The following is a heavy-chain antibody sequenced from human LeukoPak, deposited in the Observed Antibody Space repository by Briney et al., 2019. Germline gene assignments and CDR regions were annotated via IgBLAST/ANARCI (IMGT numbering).Heavy chain of an antibody. CDR3: AREVAPLYFHYGMDV. Sequence: PGGSLRLSCAASGFTFSSYAMSWVRQAPGKGLEWVSAISGSGGSTYYADSVKGRFTISRDNSKNTLYLLMNSLRAEDTAVYYCAREVAPLYFHYGMDVWGEGTTVTVSS. CDR2: ISGSGGST. CDR1: GFTFSSYA. V-gene: IGHV3-23*01. D-gene: IGHD1-26*01. J-gene: IGHJ6*01.